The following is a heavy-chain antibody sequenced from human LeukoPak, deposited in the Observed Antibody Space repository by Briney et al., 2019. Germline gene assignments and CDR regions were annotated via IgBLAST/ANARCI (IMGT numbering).Heavy chain of an antibody. Sequence: SETLSLTCAVYGGSFSDYYWSWIRQSPGKGLEWIGEINHSGSTNYNPSLKSRVTISVDTSKNPFSLKLNSVTAADTAVYYCASCSSTSWYAGDWFDPWGQGTLVTVSP. J-gene: IGHJ5*02. V-gene: IGHV4-34*01. D-gene: IGHD2-2*01. CDR2: INHSGST. CDR1: GGSFSDYY. CDR3: ASCSSTSWYAGDWFDP.